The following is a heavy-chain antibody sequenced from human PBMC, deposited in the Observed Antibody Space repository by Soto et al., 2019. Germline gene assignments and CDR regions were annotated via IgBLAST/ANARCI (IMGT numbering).Heavy chain of an antibody. D-gene: IGHD1-1*01. CDR2: INESGST. Sequence: QVQLQQWGAGLVKPSETLSLSCAVYGQSFSGHSWAWIRQPPGKGLEWIGEINESGSTYYNPSHISRVSIPTATSKNQFSLKLRSVSAADTAEYFCARGSGMVALPGELEDVKYDYWGQGTLVNVSS. V-gene: IGHV4-34*01. CDR1: GQSFSGHS. J-gene: IGHJ4*02. CDR3: ARGSGMVALPGELEDVKYDY.